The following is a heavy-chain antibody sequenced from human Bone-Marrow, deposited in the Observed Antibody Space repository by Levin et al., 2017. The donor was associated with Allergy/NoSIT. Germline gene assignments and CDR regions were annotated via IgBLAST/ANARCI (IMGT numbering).Heavy chain of an antibody. CDR2: IRNKAYGGTT. J-gene: IGHJ4*02. V-gene: IGHV3-49*04. Sequence: GESLKISCTASGFTFGDYAVSWVRQAPGKGLEWLSFIRNKAYGGTTEYAASVKGRFTISRDDSKGIAFLQMNSLETEDTAVYYCTRGGGSSRYYLDYWGQGTQVTVSP. CDR1: GFTFGDYA. D-gene: IGHD1-26*01. CDR3: TRGGGSSRYYLDY.